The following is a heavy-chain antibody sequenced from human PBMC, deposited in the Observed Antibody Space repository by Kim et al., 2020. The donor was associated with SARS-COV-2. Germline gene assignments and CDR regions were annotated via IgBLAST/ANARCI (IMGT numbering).Heavy chain of an antibody. J-gene: IGHJ3*02. D-gene: IGHD3-10*01. V-gene: IGHV2-5*01. CDR3: AHSSRFGELPHAFDI. Sequence: PSLKSRLTITKDTSKNQVVLTMTNMDPVDTATYYCAHSSRFGELPHAFDIWGQGTMVTVSS.